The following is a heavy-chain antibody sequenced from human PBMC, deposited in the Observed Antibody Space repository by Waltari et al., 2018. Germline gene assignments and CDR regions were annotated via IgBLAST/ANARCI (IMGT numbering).Heavy chain of an antibody. CDR2: ISRSSTYI. J-gene: IGHJ3*02. D-gene: IGHD3-3*01. V-gene: IGHV3-21*01. CDR1: GFTFSSYS. Sequence: EVQLVESGGGLVKSGGSQRLSCAASGFTFSSYSMNWVRQAPGKGLEWLSIISRSSTYIYYSDSVKGRFTISRDNAKNSVFLQMNSLRAEDMAMYYCARAGLSASGVVLDDAFDIWGQGTMVIVSS. CDR3: ARAGLSASGVVLDDAFDI.